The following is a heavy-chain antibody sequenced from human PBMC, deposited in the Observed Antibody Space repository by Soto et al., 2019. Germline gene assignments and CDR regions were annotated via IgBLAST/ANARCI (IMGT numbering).Heavy chain of an antibody. D-gene: IGHD3-22*01. V-gene: IGHV3-74*01. CDR2: INSDGSST. CDR1: GFNFSSYW. CDR3: ARGGVYYDSSGYRGPYGMDV. Sequence: PGGSLRLSCASSGFNFSSYWMHWVRQAPGKGLVWVSRINSDGSSTSYADSVKGRFTISRDNAKNTLYLQMNSLRAEDTAVYYCARGGVYYDSSGYRGPYGMDVWGQGTTVTVSS. J-gene: IGHJ6*02.